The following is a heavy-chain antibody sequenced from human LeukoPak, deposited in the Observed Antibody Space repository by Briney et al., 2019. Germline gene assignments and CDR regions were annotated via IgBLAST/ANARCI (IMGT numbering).Heavy chain of an antibody. D-gene: IGHD3-22*01. J-gene: IGHJ4*02. CDR1: GGSISSYY. CDR2: ISGSGGTA. CDR3: AKKGYYDGSGYYMYYFDH. V-gene: IGHV3-23*01. Sequence: VTLSLTCTVSGGSISSYYWSWVRQAPGKGLEWVSAISGSGGTAYYADSVKGRFTISRDNSKNTLYLQMNSLRAEDTAVYYCAKKGYYDGSGYYMYYFDHWGQGTLVTVSS.